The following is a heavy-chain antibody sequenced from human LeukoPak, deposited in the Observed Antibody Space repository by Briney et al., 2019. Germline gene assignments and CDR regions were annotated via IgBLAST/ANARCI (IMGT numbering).Heavy chain of an antibody. D-gene: IGHD1-26*01. CDR1: GFTFSSYA. Sequence: GGSLRLSCAASGFTFSSYAMHWVRQAPGKGLEYVSAITSDGGKTYYADSVKDRFTISRDNSKNTLYLQMGSLRAEDMAVYYCARGRGGRYDYWGQGSLVTVSS. V-gene: IGHV3-64*02. J-gene: IGHJ4*02. CDR2: ITSDGGKT. CDR3: ARGRGGRYDY.